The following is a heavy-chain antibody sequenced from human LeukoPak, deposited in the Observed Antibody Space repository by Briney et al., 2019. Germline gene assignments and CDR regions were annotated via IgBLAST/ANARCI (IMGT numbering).Heavy chain of an antibody. D-gene: IGHD2-2*01. CDR1: GGSISSGDYY. V-gene: IGHV4-30-4*08. J-gene: IGHJ3*02. Sequence: SQTLSLTCTVSGGSISSGDYYWSWIRQPPGKGLEWIGYIYYSGSTYYNPSLKSRVTISVDTSKNQFSLKLSSVTAADTAVYYCARAFVVVPAADIWGQGTMVTASS. CDR3: ARAFVVVPAADI. CDR2: IYYSGST.